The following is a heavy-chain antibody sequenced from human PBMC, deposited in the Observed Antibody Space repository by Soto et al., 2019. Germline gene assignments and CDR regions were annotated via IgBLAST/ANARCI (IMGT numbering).Heavy chain of an antibody. CDR3: ARSYYYDSSGYYPDAFDI. CDR2: IWYDGSNK. D-gene: IGHD3-22*01. Sequence: PGGSLRLSCAASGFTFSSYGMHWVRQAPGKGLEWVAVIWYDGSNKYYADSVKGRFTISRDNSKNTLYLQMNSLRAEDTAVYYCARSYYYDSSGYYPDAFDIWGQGTMVTVS. J-gene: IGHJ3*02. V-gene: IGHV3-33*01. CDR1: GFTFSSYG.